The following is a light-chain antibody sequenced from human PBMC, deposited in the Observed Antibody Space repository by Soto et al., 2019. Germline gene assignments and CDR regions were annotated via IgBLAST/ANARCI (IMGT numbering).Light chain of an antibody. J-gene: IGKJ1*01. CDR2: GAS. CDR3: QQYDSSPTT. V-gene: IGKV3-20*01. Sequence: EIVLTQSPGTLSLSPGKRATLSCWASQSVHSRHLAWYQQRPGQPPRLXIYGASSRDTGIPDRFSGSGSGTVFTLTISRLEPEDFAVYFCQQYDSSPTTFGQGTQVDIK. CDR1: QSVHSRH.